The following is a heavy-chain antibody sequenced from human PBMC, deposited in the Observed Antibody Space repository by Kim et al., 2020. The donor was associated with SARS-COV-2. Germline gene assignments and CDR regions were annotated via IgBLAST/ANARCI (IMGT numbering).Heavy chain of an antibody. CDR1: GFTFSSYS. CDR3: ARDRDVGDDFWSATPNW. CDR2: ISSSSSYI. D-gene: IGHD3-3*01. Sequence: GGSLRLSCAASGFTFSSYSMNWVRQAPGKGLEWVSFISSSSSYIYYADSVKGRLTIFRDNAKNTQYLQMNSPRAEDTAAYYCARDRDVGDDFWSATPNW. J-gene: IGHJ5*01. V-gene: IGHV3-21*01.